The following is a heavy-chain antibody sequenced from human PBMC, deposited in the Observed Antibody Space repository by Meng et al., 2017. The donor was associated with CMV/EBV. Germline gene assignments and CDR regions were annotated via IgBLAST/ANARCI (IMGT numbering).Heavy chain of an antibody. CDR2: IRSKANSYAT. J-gene: IGHJ4*02. CDR1: GFTFSGSA. V-gene: IGHV3-73*01. D-gene: IGHD5-24*01. Sequence: GGSLRLSCAASGFTFSGSAMHWVRQASGKGLEWVGRIRSKANSYATAYAASVKGRFTISRDDSKNTAYLQMNSLKTEDTAVYYCTTPRRDGYIYYFDYWGQGTLVTVSS. CDR3: TTPRRDGYIYYFDY.